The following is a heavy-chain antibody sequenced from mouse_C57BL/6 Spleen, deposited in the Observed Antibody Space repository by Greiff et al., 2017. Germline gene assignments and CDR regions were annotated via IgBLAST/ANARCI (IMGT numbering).Heavy chain of an antibody. J-gene: IGHJ2*01. Sequence: QVQLKQPGAELVRPGTSVKVSCKASGYAFTNYLIEWVKQRPGQGLEWIGVINPGSGGTNYNEKFKGKATLTADKSSSTAYMQLSSLTSEDSAVYFCARGATVVAPFDYWGQGTTLTVSS. D-gene: IGHD1-1*01. V-gene: IGHV1-54*01. CDR2: INPGSGGT. CDR3: ARGATVVAPFDY. CDR1: GYAFTNYL.